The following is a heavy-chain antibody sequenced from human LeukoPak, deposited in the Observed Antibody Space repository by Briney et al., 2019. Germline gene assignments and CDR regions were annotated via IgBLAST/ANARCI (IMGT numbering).Heavy chain of an antibody. V-gene: IGHV3-66*01. CDR3: ASLYCVGDCPRPIYYYGMDV. J-gene: IGHJ6*02. CDR2: IYSGGST. CDR1: GFTVSSNY. Sequence: GGSLRLSCAASGFTVSSNYMSWVRQAPGQGLEWVSVIYSGGSTYSADSVQGRFTISRDNSKNTLYLQANSLRAEHTAVYYCASLYCVGDCPRPIYYYGMDVWGQRTTVTVSS. D-gene: IGHD2-21*02.